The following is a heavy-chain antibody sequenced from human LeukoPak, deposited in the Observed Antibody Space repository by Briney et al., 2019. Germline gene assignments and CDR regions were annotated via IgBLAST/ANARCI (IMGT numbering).Heavy chain of an antibody. CDR1: GYKFSNYW. CDR2: IYAGDSDT. V-gene: IGHV5-51*01. CDR3: AYSSGYYSSFDP. J-gene: IGHJ5*02. Sequence: GESLKISCKGSGYKFSNYWIGWVRQMPGKGLEWMGIIYAGDSDTRYSPSFQGQVTISADKSISTAYLQWSSLKASDTAMYFCAYSSGYYSSFDPWGQGTLVTVSS. D-gene: IGHD3-22*01.